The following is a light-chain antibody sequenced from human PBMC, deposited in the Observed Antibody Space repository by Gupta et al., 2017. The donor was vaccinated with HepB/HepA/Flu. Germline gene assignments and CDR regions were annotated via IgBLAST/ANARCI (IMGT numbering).Light chain of an antibody. Sequence: QSVLTQPPSASGTPGQRVTIPCSGRSSNIGSDIVNWYQQLPGTAPKLLIYNDNRRPPGVPDRFSGSKSGTSASLAISGLQSEDEADYYCAAWDGSLNGWVFGGGTKLTVL. CDR1: SSNIGSDI. CDR3: AAWDGSLNGWV. J-gene: IGLJ3*02. V-gene: IGLV1-44*01. CDR2: NDN.